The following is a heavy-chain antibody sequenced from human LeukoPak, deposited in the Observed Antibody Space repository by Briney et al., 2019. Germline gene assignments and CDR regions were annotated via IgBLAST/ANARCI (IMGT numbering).Heavy chain of an antibody. D-gene: IGHD5-12*01. CDR2: IEYGESTT. V-gene: IGHV3-23*01. CDR1: GFTLSSYE. Sequence: PGGSLRLSCMVSGFTLSSYEMSWIRQAPGKGLEWVSSIEYGESTTHYADSVKGRFTISRDNSKNTLYLQMNSLRAEDTAVYYCATTGVATITDFDYWGQGTLVTVSS. J-gene: IGHJ4*02. CDR3: ATTGVATITDFDY.